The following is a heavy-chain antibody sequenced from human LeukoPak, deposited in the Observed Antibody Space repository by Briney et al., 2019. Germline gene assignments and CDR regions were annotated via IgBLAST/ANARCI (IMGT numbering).Heavy chain of an antibody. CDR3: AREGRGGFDI. Sequence: GSLILSCAASGFSFSSYGMHWVRQAPGKGLEWVTFIRYDGSNKYYADSVKGRFTISRDNAKNSVYLQMNSVRAEDTAVYYCAREGRGGFDIWGQGTMVTVSS. J-gene: IGHJ3*02. D-gene: IGHD6-25*01. V-gene: IGHV3-30*02. CDR2: IRYDGSNK. CDR1: GFSFSSYG.